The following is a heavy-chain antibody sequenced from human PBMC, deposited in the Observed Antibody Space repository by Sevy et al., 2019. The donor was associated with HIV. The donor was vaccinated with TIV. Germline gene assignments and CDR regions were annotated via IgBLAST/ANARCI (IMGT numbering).Heavy chain of an antibody. D-gene: IGHD6-19*01. CDR1: GFTFSSYA. V-gene: IGHV3-23*01. J-gene: IGHJ5*02. CDR3: AKNPRIAVAVNWFDP. CDR2: ISGSGGST. Sequence: GGSLRLSCAASGFTFSSYAMSWVRQAPGKGLEWVSAISGSGGSTYYAHSVKGRFTISRDNSKNTLYLQMNSLRAEDTAVYYCAKNPRIAVAVNWFDPWGQGTLVTVSS.